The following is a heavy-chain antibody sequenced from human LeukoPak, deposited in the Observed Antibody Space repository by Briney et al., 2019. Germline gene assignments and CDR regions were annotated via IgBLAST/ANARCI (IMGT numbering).Heavy chain of an antibody. CDR3: ARQEGLRFLEWLSLYIDV. CDR1: GGSISSSSYY. Sequence: SETLSLTCTVSGGSISSSSYYWGWIRQPPGKGLEWIGSIYYSGSTYYNPSLKSRVTISVDTSKNQFSLKLSSVTAADTAVYYCARQEGLRFLEWLSLYIDVWGKGTTVTVSS. CDR2: IYYSGST. D-gene: IGHD3-3*01. J-gene: IGHJ6*03. V-gene: IGHV4-39*01.